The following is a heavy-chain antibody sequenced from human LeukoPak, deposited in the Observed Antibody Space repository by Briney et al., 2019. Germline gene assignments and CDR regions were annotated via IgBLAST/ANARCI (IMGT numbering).Heavy chain of an antibody. J-gene: IGHJ6*02. V-gene: IGHV1-58*02. CDR1: GFTFTSSA. D-gene: IGHD3-16*01. CDR3: AAGWSRLYYYYGMDV. CDR2: IVVGSGNT. Sequence: SVKVSFKASGFTFTSSAMQWVRQARGQRLEWIGWIVVGSGNTNYAQKFQERVTITRDMSTSTAYMELSSLRSEDTAVYYCAAGWSRLYYYYGMDVWGQGTTVTVSS.